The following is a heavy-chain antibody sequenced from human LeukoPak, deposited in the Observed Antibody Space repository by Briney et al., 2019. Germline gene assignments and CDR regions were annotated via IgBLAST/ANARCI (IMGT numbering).Heavy chain of an antibody. Sequence: ASVKVSCKASGYTFTSYDINWVRQATGQGLEWMGWMNPNSGNTGYAQKFQGRVTMTRNTSISTAYMELSSLRSEDTAVYYCAAYSSIAARFFDYWGQGTLVTVSS. CDR3: AAYSSIAARFFDY. CDR1: GYTFTSYD. J-gene: IGHJ4*02. CDR2: MNPNSGNT. D-gene: IGHD6-6*01. V-gene: IGHV1-8*01.